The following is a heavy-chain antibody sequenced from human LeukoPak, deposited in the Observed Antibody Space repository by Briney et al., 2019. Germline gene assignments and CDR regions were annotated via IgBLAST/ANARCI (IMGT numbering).Heavy chain of an antibody. CDR2: ISGSGDST. CDR1: GFTFSTYA. D-gene: IGHD5-24*01. V-gene: IGHV3-23*01. CDR3: AKDRGDGYNSFDY. J-gene: IGHJ4*02. Sequence: GGSLRLSCAASGFTFSTYAVNWVRQAPGKGLEWVSTISGSGDSTYYADSVKGRFTISRDNSKNTLYLQMNSLRAEDTAVYYCAKDRGDGYNSFDYWGQGILVTVSS.